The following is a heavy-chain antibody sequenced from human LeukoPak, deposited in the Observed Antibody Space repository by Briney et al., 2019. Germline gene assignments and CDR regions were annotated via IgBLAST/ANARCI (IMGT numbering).Heavy chain of an antibody. CDR1: GYTFTDYY. D-gene: IGHD5-18*01. CDR3: ARSLGYSYGPFDY. Sequence: GASVKVSCKASGYTFTDYYMHWVRQAPGQGLEWMGWIIPNSGGTNYAQKFQGRVTMTRDTSITTAYMELSSLRSDDTAVYYCARSLGYSYGPFDYWGQGTLVTVSS. J-gene: IGHJ4*02. V-gene: IGHV1-2*02. CDR2: IIPNSGGT.